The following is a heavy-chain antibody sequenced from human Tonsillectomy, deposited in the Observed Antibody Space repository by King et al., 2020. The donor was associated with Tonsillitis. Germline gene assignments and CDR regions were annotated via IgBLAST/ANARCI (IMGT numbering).Heavy chain of an antibody. CDR1: GYTFSDYY. CDR2: INPKSGAT. Sequence: QLVQSGAEVKKPGASVKVSCKASGYTFSDYYIHWVRQAPGQGLEWMGWINPKSGATKYVQKFQGKVTMTRDTSMSTAYMEMRRLRSDDTAVYYCARDIVVPAPALLLVGYWFDSWGQGTLVTVSS. J-gene: IGHJ5*01. V-gene: IGHV1-2*02. D-gene: IGHD2-21*01. CDR3: ARDIVVPAPALLLVGYWFDS.